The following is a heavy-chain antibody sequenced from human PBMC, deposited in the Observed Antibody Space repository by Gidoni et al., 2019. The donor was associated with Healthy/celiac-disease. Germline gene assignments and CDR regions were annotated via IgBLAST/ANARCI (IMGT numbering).Heavy chain of an antibody. CDR2: IYYSGST. D-gene: IGHD3-10*01. CDR3: AREHYGSGSYLDAFDI. J-gene: IGHJ3*02. Sequence: QVQLQESGPGLVKPSQTLSLTCTVSGGSISSGDYYWSWIRQPPGKGLEWIGYIYYSGSTYCNPSLKSRVTISVDTSKNQFSLKLSSVTAADTAVYYCAREHYGSGSYLDAFDIWGQGTMVTVSS. V-gene: IGHV4-30-4*01. CDR1: GGSISSGDYY.